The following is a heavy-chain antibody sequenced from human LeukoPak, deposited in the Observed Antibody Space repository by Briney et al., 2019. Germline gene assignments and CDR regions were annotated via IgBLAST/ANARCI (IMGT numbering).Heavy chain of an antibody. D-gene: IGHD2-8*01. Sequence: ASVKVSCKASGYTFTSYYMHWVRQAPGQGLEWMGIINPSGGSTSYAQKFQGRVTMTRDTSTSTVYMELSSLRSEDTAVYYCARDQSPTMYYGDSPVYHDALDLWGQGTTVTVSP. J-gene: IGHJ3*01. V-gene: IGHV1-46*01. CDR2: INPSGGST. CDR1: GYTFTSYY. CDR3: ARDQSPTMYYGDSPVYHDALDL.